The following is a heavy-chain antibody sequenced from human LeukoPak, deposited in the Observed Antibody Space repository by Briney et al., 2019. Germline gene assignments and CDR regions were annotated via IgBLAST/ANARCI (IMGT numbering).Heavy chain of an antibody. CDR1: GFTFSSYA. Sequence: GGSLRLSCAASGFTFSSYAMSWVRQAPGKGLEWVSAISGSGGSTYYADSVKGRFTISRDNSKNTLYLQMNSLRAEDTAVYYCAKDQTDLEYSSSYLFDYWGQGTLVTVSS. V-gene: IGHV3-23*01. D-gene: IGHD6-6*01. CDR2: ISGSGGST. J-gene: IGHJ4*02. CDR3: AKDQTDLEYSSSYLFDY.